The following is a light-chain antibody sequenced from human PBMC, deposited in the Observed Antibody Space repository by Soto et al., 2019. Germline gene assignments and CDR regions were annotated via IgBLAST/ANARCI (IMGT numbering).Light chain of an antibody. J-gene: IGLJ1*01. Sequence: QSALTQPASVSGTPGQSITISCTGTSSDVGGYNYVSWYQHHPGKAPKLMIYEVSNRPSGVSDRFSGSKSANTASLTISGLQAEDEADYYCSSYTTSNTLYVFGTGTKLTVL. CDR3: SSYTTSNTLYV. CDR2: EVS. V-gene: IGLV2-14*01. CDR1: SSDVGGYNY.